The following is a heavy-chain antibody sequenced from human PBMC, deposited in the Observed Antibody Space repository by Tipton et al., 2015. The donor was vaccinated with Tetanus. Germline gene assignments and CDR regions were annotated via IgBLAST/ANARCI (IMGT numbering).Heavy chain of an antibody. Sequence: TLSLTCAVYGGSFSGYYWSWIRQPPGKGLEWIGEINHSGSTNYNPSLKSRVTISVDTSKNQFSLKLSSVTAADTAVYYCARAKGSSTYYYYYGMDVWGQGTTVTVSS. J-gene: IGHJ6*02. CDR3: ARAKGSSTYYYYYGMDV. CDR1: GGSFSGYY. CDR2: INHSGST. D-gene: IGHD6-13*01. V-gene: IGHV4-34*01.